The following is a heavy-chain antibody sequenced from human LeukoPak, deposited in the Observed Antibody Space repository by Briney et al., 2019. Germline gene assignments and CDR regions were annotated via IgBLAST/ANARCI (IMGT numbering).Heavy chain of an antibody. V-gene: IGHV3-30-3*01. CDR2: ISYDGSNE. J-gene: IGHJ6*02. CDR3: ARLAAAGNYYYYGMDV. D-gene: IGHD6-13*01. CDR1: GFTFSSYA. Sequence: PGGSLRLSCAASGFTFSSYAMHWVRQAPGKGLEWVAVISYDGSNEYYADSVKGRFTISRDNSKNTLYLQMNSLRAEDTAVYYCARLAAAGNYYYYGMDVWGQGTTVTVSS.